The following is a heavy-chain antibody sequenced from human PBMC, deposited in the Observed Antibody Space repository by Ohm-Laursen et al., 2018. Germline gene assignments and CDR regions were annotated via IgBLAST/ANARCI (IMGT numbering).Heavy chain of an antibody. J-gene: IGHJ3*01. CDR3: ASRRIVTMDRGAFNV. V-gene: IGHV3-23*01. CDR1: GFTFSDYA. CDR2: ITGRSGNT. D-gene: IGHD4-11*01. Sequence: SLRLSCVASGFTFSDYAMTWVRQAPGRGLEWVSGITGRSGNTYYADSVKGRFTISKDKSKNMLYLQMNSLRAEDTAVYHCASRRIVTMDRGAFNVWGQGTMVTVSS.